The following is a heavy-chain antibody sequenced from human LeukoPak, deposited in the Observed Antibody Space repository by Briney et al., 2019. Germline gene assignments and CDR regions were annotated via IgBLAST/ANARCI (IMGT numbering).Heavy chain of an antibody. Sequence: GESLKISCKGSGYSFADYWVAWVRQMPGKGLEWMGIIYPGDSDTRYSPSFQGQVTISVDTSISTAYLQWSSLKASDTAMYFCARLGGKIAARPSDYWGQGTLVAVSS. V-gene: IGHV5-51*01. CDR2: IYPGDSDT. D-gene: IGHD6-6*01. CDR1: GYSFADYW. CDR3: ARLGGKIAARPSDY. J-gene: IGHJ4*02.